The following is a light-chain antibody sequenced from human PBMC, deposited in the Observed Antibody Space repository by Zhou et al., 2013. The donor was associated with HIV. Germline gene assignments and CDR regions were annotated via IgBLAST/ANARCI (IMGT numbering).Light chain of an antibody. V-gene: IGKV1-17*01. CDR2: PAS. CDR3: QQRSNWPRGYT. CDR1: QGIRND. J-gene: IGKJ2*01. Sequence: DIQMTQSPSSLSASVGDRVTITCRASQGIRNDLGWYQQEPGKAPKFLIYPASTLQSGVPSRFSGSGSGTEFTLTISSLQPEDFATYYCQQRSNWPRGYTFGQGTKLEIK.